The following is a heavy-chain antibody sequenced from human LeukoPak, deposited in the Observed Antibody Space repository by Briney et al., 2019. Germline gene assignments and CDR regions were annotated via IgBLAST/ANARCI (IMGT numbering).Heavy chain of an antibody. V-gene: IGHV4-59*01. Sequence: SETLSLTCTVSGGSITNYYWTWIRQPPGKGLEWIGYIYYSGSTDYSPSLKSSVTMSVDTSKNQFSLNLSSVTAADTAVYYCARGPYGDYDNWFDPWGQGTLVTVSS. CDR2: IYYSGST. CDR3: ARGPYGDYDNWFDP. CDR1: GGSITNYY. D-gene: IGHD4-17*01. J-gene: IGHJ5*02.